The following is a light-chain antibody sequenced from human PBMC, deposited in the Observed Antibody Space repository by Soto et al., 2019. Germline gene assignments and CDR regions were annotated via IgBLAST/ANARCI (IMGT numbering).Light chain of an antibody. CDR2: EGS. Sequence: QSALTQPASVSGSPGQSITISRTGTSSDVGNYNLVSWYQQHPGKAPKLMIYEGSKRPSGVSNRFSASKSGNTASLTISGLQAEDEADYYCCSYAGSSTYYVFGTGTKLTV. V-gene: IGLV2-23*01. CDR3: CSYAGSSTYYV. J-gene: IGLJ1*01. CDR1: SSDVGNYNL.